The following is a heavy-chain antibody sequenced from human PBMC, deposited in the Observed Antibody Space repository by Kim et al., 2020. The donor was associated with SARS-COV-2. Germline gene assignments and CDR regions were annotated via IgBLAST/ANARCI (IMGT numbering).Heavy chain of an antibody. CDR3: AKTHSGYDPADY. J-gene: IGHJ4*02. CDR2: ISYDGSNT. D-gene: IGHD5-12*01. Sequence: GGSLRLSCAASGFTFCSYGMHWVRQAPGKGLEWVAVISYDGSNTYYADSVKGRFTISRDNSKNTLYLQMNSLRAEDTAVYYCAKTHSGYDPADYWGQGTLVTVSS. V-gene: IGHV3-30*18. CDR1: GFTFCSYG.